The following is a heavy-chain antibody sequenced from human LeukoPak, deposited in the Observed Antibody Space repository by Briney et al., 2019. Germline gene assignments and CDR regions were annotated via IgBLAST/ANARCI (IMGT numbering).Heavy chain of an antibody. V-gene: IGHV3-30-3*01. D-gene: IGHD2-2*01. Sequence: GRSLRLSCAASGFTFSSYAMHWVRQAPGKGLEWVAVISYDGSNKYYADSVKGRFTISRDNSKNTLYLQMSSLRAEDTAVYYCARKYQLLYYFDYWGQGTLVTVSP. CDR2: ISYDGSNK. J-gene: IGHJ4*02. CDR3: ARKYQLLYYFDY. CDR1: GFTFSSYA.